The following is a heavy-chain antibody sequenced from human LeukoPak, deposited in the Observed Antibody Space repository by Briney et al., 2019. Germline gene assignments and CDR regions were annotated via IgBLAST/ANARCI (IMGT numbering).Heavy chain of an antibody. J-gene: IGHJ6*02. D-gene: IGHD3-10*01. Sequence: PGGSLRLSCAASGFTFSSYAMSWVRQAPGKGLGWVSAISGSGGSTYYADSVKGRGTISRDNSKNMLYLQMDSLRAEDTAEYYCAKDMWFGESPLYGMDVWGQGTTVTVSS. CDR3: AKDMWFGESPLYGMDV. CDR2: ISGSGGST. CDR1: GFTFSSYA. V-gene: IGHV3-23*01.